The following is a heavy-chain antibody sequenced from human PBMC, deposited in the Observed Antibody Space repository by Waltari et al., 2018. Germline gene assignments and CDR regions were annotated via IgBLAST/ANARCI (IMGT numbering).Heavy chain of an antibody. V-gene: IGHV4-59*01. D-gene: IGHD1-7*01. Sequence: QVQLQESGPGLVKPSETLSLTCTVSGDSISNYYWSWIRQPPGKGLEWIGYIYYSESTNYNPSLKSRVTISVDASKNQFSLKLTSGTAADTAIFYCARGKSGSWNYGGPFDYWGQGTLVTVSS. J-gene: IGHJ4*02. CDR3: ARGKSGSWNYGGPFDY. CDR2: IYYSEST. CDR1: GDSISNYY.